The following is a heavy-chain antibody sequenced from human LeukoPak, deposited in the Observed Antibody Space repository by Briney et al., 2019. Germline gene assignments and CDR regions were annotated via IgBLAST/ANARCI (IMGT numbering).Heavy chain of an antibody. V-gene: IGHV4-38-2*02. D-gene: IGHD2-2*01. J-gene: IGHJ4*02. CDR1: GYPISSGYH. Sequence: SETLSLTCTVSGYPISSGYHWGWIRQPPGKGLEWIGSIYIGGTTFHNPSLKSRATISLDTSKNQFSLGLSSVTAADTAVYHCARSGDKGYCSTTSCYGFDYWGQGILVTASS. CDR3: ARSGDKGYCSTTSCYGFDY. CDR2: IYIGGTT.